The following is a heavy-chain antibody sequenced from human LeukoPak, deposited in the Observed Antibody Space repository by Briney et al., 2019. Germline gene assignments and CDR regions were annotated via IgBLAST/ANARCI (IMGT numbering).Heavy chain of an antibody. D-gene: IGHD5-12*01. CDR1: GGSFSGYY. V-gene: IGHV4-34*01. J-gene: IGHJ4*02. CDR2: INHSGST. CDR3: ARSDSGYDFPYF. Sequence: SETLSLTCAVYGGSFSGYYWSWIRQPPGKGLEWIGEINHSGSTNYNPSLKSRVTISVDTSKNQFSLKLSSVTAADTAVYYCARSDSGYDFPYFWGQGTLVTVSS.